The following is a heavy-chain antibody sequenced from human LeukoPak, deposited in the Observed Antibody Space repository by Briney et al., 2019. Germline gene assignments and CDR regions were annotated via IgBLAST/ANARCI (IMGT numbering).Heavy chain of an antibody. J-gene: IGHJ5*02. D-gene: IGHD4/OR15-4a*01. CDR1: GGSITRDS. CDR2: IFTSGSS. CDR3: ARGGANDL. V-gene: IGHV4-4*07. Sequence: SETLSLTCIVSGGSITRDSWLWIGQPAGKGLEWIGRIFTSGSSNYNPIPSSRVTILQDASKNQYSLKLSAVTAADTAVYVCARGGANDLWGQGALVTVSS.